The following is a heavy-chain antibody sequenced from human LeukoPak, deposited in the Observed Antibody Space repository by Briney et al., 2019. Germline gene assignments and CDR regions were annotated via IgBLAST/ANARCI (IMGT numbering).Heavy chain of an antibody. D-gene: IGHD1-20*01. CDR3: AREYNWNVDY. J-gene: IGHJ4*02. CDR1: GFTFTRNS. V-gene: IGHV3-21*01. Sequence: GGSLRLSCAASGFTFTRNSMNWVRQAPGKGLEWVSSISSASSYIYYADSVKGRFTISRDNSKNTLYLQMNSLRAEDTAVYYCAREYNWNVDYWGQGTLVTVSS. CDR2: ISSASSYI.